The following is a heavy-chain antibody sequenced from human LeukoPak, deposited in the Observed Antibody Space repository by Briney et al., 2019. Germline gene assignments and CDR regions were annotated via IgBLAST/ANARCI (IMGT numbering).Heavy chain of an antibody. J-gene: IGHJ2*01. V-gene: IGHV4-34*01. CDR2: INRSGST. D-gene: IGHD6-13*01. CDR3: ARGLRFAAAARGWYFDL. Sequence: KPSETLSLTCAVYGGSFSGYYWSWIRQPPGKGLEWIGEINRSGSTNYNPSLKSRVTISVDTSKNQFSLKLSSVTAADTAVYYCARGLRFAAAARGWYFDLWGRGTLVTVSP. CDR1: GGSFSGYY.